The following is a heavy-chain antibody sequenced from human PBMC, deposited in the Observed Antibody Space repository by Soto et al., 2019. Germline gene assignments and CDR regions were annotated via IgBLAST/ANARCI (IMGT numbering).Heavy chain of an antibody. CDR3: AKGYYYGSGSYFFFDY. V-gene: IGHV3-30*18. D-gene: IGHD3-10*01. CDR1: GFTFSSYG. CDR2: ISYDGSNK. J-gene: IGHJ4*02. Sequence: GGSLRLSCAASGFTFSSYGMHWVRQAPGKGLEWVAVISYDGSNKYYADSVKGRFTISRDNSKNTLYLQMNSLRAEDTAVYYCAKGYYYGSGSYFFFDYWGQGTLVTVSS.